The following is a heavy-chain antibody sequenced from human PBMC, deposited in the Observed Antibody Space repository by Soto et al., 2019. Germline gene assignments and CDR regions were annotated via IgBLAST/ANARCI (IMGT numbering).Heavy chain of an antibody. CDR3: ARGADGYNGIDP. J-gene: IGHJ5*02. CDR1: GGTFSSYT. D-gene: IGHD5-12*01. Sequence: QVQLVQSGAEVKKPGSSVKVSCKASGGTFSSYTISWVRQAPGQGLGWMGRIIPILGIANYAQKFQGRVTITADKSTSTAYMELSSLRSEDTAVYYCARGADGYNGIDPWGQGTLVTVSS. V-gene: IGHV1-69*02. CDR2: IIPILGIA.